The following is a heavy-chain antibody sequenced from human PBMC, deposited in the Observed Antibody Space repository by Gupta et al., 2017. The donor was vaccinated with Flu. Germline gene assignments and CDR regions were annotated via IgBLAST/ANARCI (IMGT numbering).Heavy chain of an antibody. J-gene: IGHJ4*01. D-gene: IGHD6-13*01. CDR2: IKRSGST. CDR3: SRGTYSSSWSSNFAS. Sequence: FWSWIRQSPGKGLEWIGEIKRSGSTTYNPSLERRVTISVDASKSQFFLKVTSVTAADTAIYYCSRGTYSSSWSSNFASLGHGTLVTVSS. V-gene: IGHV4-34*01. CDR1: F.